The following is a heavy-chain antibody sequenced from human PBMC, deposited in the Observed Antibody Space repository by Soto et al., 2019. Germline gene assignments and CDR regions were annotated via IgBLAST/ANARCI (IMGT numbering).Heavy chain of an antibody. J-gene: IGHJ4*02. CDR2: IYYSGST. CDR3: ARVLVRGVARFDY. CDR1: GDSISSGDYY. Sequence: QVQLQESGPGLVKPSQTLSLTCSISGDSISSGDYYWSWIRQHPGKGLEWIGYIYYSGSTYYNPSLKSRVTISADPSKNQFSLKLSSVTAADTAVYYCARVLVRGVARFDYWGQGTLVTVSS. V-gene: IGHV4-31*03. D-gene: IGHD3-10*01.